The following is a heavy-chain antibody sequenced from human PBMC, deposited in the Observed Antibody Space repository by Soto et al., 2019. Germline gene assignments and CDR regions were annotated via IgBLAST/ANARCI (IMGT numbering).Heavy chain of an antibody. J-gene: IGHJ4*02. CDR2: ISGSGGST. Sequence: GGSLRLSCAASGFTFSSYAMSWVRQAPGKGLEWVSAISGSGGSTYYADSVKDRFTISRDNSKNTLYLQMNSLRAEDTAVYYCAKDGVYCSSTSCYVYFDYWGQGTLVTVSS. CDR3: AKDGVYCSSTSCYVYFDY. D-gene: IGHD2-2*01. CDR1: GFTFSSYA. V-gene: IGHV3-23*01.